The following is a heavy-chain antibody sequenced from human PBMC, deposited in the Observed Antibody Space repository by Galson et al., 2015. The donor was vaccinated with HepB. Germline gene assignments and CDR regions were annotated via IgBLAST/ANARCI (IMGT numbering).Heavy chain of an antibody. CDR1: GYTFTSYG. CDR2: ISAYNGNT. V-gene: IGHV1-18*04. Sequence: SVKVSCKASGYTFTSYGISWVRQAPGQGLEWMGWISAYNGNTNYAQKLQGRVTMTTDTSTSTAYMELRSLRSDDTAVYYCARLEAGAVAGRRFDYWGQGTLVTVSS. D-gene: IGHD6-19*01. CDR3: ARLEAGAVAGRRFDY. J-gene: IGHJ4*02.